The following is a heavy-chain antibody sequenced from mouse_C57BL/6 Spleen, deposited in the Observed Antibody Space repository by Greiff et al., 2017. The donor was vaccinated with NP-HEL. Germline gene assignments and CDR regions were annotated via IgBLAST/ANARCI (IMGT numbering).Heavy chain of an antibody. CDR1: GYSFTSYY. CDR2: IYPGSGNT. D-gene: IGHD1-1*01. V-gene: IGHV1-66*01. J-gene: IGHJ1*03. CDR3: ARLLREGYFDV. Sequence: QVQLQQSGPELVKPGASVKISCKASGYSFTSYYIHWVKQRPGQGLEWIGWIYPGSGNTKYNEKFKGKATLTADTSSSTAYMQLSSLTSEDSAVYYCARLLREGYFDVWGTGTTVTVSS.